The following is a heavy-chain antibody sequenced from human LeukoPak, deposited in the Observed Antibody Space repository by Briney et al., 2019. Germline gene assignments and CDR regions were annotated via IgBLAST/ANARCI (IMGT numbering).Heavy chain of an antibody. V-gene: IGHV3-30*18. D-gene: IGHD6-13*01. CDR3: AKDGYSSSWRGDYFDY. CDR2: ISYDGSNT. Sequence: PGGSRRLSCAASGFTFRSYGIHWVRQAPGKGLEWVAVISYDGSNTYYADSVKGRFTISRDNPKNTLYLQMNSLRVEDTAVYYCAKDGYSSSWRGDYFDYWGQGTLVTVSS. J-gene: IGHJ4*02. CDR1: GFTFRSYG.